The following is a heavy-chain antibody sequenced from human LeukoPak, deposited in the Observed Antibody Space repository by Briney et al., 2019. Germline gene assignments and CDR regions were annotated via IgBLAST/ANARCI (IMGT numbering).Heavy chain of an antibody. D-gene: IGHD1-26*01. V-gene: IGHV1-2*06. CDR1: GYTFTDYY. CDR2: INPDSGDT. Sequence: VASVKVSCKASGYTFTDYYMHWVRQAPGQGLEWMGRINPDSGDTNYAQHFQGRVTMTRDTSISTVHMELSSLSSDDTAEYYCARDLSSTPHWELDYWGQGTLVTVSS. J-gene: IGHJ4*02. CDR3: ARDLSSTPHWELDY.